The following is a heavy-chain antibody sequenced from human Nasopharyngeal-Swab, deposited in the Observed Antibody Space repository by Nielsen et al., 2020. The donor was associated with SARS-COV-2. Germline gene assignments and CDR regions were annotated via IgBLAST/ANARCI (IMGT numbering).Heavy chain of an antibody. Sequence: VRQAPGKGLEWVANIKQDGSEKYYVDSVKGRFTISRDNAKNSLYLQMNSLRAEDTAVYYCARDDYGDYYYYMDVWGKGTTVT. D-gene: IGHD4-17*01. J-gene: IGHJ6*03. V-gene: IGHV3-7*01. CDR3: ARDDYGDYYYYMDV. CDR2: IKQDGSEK.